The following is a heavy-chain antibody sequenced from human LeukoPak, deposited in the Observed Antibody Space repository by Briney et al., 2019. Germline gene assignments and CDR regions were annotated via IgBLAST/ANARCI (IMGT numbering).Heavy chain of an antibody. Sequence: GASVKVSCKASGGTFSSYAISWVRQAPGQGLEWMGIINPSGGSTSYAQKFQGRVTMTRDTSTSTVYMELSSLRSEDTAVYYCAREGPLYYDILTGYYNWFDPWGQGTLVTVSS. D-gene: IGHD3-9*01. CDR2: INPSGGST. J-gene: IGHJ5*02. CDR3: AREGPLYYDILTGYYNWFDP. CDR1: GGTFSSYA. V-gene: IGHV1-46*01.